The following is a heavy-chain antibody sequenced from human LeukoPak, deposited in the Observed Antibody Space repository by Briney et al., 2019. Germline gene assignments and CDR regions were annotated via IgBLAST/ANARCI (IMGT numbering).Heavy chain of an antibody. CDR1: GYTFTSYG. D-gene: IGHD2-2*01. V-gene: IGHV1-18*04. J-gene: IGHJ4*02. CDR3: ARDVGCSSTSCYAHFDY. Sequence: ASVKVSCKASGYTFTSYGISWVRQAPGQGLEWMGWISAYNGNTNYAQKLQGRVTMTTDTSTSTAYMELRSLRSGDTAVYYCARDVGCSSTSCYAHFDYWGQGTLVTVSS. CDR2: ISAYNGNT.